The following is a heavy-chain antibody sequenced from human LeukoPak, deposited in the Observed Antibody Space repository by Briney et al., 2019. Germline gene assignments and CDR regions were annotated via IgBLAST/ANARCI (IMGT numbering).Heavy chain of an antibody. Sequence: PGGSLRLSCAASGFTFSSYGMNWVRQAPGKGLEWVSYISSSSSTIYYADSVKGRFTISRDNAKNSLYLQMNSLRAEDTAVYYCARDKDQLLYDYWGQGTLVTVSS. CDR3: ARDKDQLLYDY. CDR2: ISSSSSTI. D-gene: IGHD2-2*02. J-gene: IGHJ4*02. CDR1: GFTFSSYG. V-gene: IGHV3-48*01.